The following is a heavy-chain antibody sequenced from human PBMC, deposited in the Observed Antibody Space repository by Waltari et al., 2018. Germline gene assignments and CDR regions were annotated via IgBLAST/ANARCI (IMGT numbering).Heavy chain of an antibody. D-gene: IGHD5-12*01. V-gene: IGHV1-69*10. CDR3: ALYSSYDEAYYYYGMDV. Sequence: QVQLVQSEAEVKKPGSSVKVSCKASGGTLSSYAISWVRQAPGQGLEWMGGINPIPGKANYAQKCQGRVTITADKSTRTAYMELSSLRSEDTAVYYCALYSSYDEAYYYYGMDVWGQGTTVTVSS. J-gene: IGHJ6*02. CDR2: INPIPGKA. CDR1: GGTLSSYA.